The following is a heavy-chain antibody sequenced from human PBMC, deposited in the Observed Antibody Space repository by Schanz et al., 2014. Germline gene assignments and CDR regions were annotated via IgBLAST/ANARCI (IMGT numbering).Heavy chain of an antibody. V-gene: IGHV3-15*01. CDR3: PADLWFGAVWGVW. D-gene: IGHD3-10*01. CDR1: GFTLNNAW. J-gene: IGHJ4*02. CDR2: IKSKTDGGTR. Sequence: EVQLVESGGGLVKPGGSLRLSCATSGFTLNNAWMNWVRQAPGKGLQWVARIKSKTDGGTRDYAAPVKARFTISTDDSKNRVYLKMNSLQPEDAAVYSGPADLWFGAVWGVWWGQGTLVTVSS.